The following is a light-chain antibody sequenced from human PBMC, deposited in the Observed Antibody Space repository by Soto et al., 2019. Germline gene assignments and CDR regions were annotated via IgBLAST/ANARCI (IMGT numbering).Light chain of an antibody. V-gene: IGLV2-14*03. CDR3: SSYTRSSTYV. CDR1: SSVVGGYNY. Sequence: QYVLTQPASVSGSPGQSIAISCTGTSSVVGGYNYVSWYQHHPGKAPKLMIYDVSNRPSGVSNRFSGSKSGNTASLTISGLQAEDEADYYCSSYTRSSTYVFGTGTKVTVL. J-gene: IGLJ1*01. CDR2: DVS.